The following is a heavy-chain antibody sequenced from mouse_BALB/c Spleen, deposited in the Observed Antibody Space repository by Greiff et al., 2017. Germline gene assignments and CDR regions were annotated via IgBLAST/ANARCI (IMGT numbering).Heavy chain of an antibody. CDR2: ISDGGSYT. CDR3: ARATTATGFAY. D-gene: IGHD1-2*01. Sequence: EVKLVESGGGLVKPGGSLKLSCAASGFTFSDYYMYWVRQTPEKRLEWVATISDGGSYTYYPDSVKGRFTISRDNAKNNLYLQMSSLKSEDTAMYYCARATTATGFAYWGQGTLVTVSA. J-gene: IGHJ3*01. V-gene: IGHV5-4*02. CDR1: GFTFSDYY.